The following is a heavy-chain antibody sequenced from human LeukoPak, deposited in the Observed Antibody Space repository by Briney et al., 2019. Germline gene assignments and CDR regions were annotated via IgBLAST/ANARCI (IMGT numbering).Heavy chain of an antibody. J-gene: IGHJ4*02. CDR3: ARDQEGFDY. CDR2: IYPRDGST. Sequence: ASVKVSCKASGYTFTSNYIHWVRQAPGQGLEWMGMIYPRDGSTSYAQKFQGRVTVTRDTSTSTVHMELSGLGSEDTAVYYCARDQEGFDYWGQGTLVTVSS. V-gene: IGHV1-46*01. CDR1: GYTFTSNY.